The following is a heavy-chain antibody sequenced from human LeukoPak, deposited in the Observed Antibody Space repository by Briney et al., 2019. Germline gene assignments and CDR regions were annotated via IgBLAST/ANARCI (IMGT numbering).Heavy chain of an antibody. CDR1: GFTFSDYY. CDR3: ATGVAAAGHPYYFDY. V-gene: IGHV3-11*01. Sequence: PGGSLRLSCAASGFTFSDYYMSWIRQAPGKGLEWVSYISSSGSIIYYADSVKGRFTISRDNAKNLLYLRMNSLRAEDTAVYYCATGVAAAGHPYYFDYWGQGTLVTVSS. D-gene: IGHD6-13*01. J-gene: IGHJ4*02. CDR2: ISSSGSII.